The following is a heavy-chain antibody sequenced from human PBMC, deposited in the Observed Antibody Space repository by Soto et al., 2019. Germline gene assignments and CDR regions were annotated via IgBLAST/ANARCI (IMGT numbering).Heavy chain of an antibody. CDR1: GYTFTSYG. V-gene: IGHV1-18*04. Sequence: ASVKVSCKASGYTFTSYGISWVRQAPGQGLEWMGWISAYNGNTNYAQKLQGRVTMTTDTSTSTAYMELRSLRSDDTAVYYCARVGLYDYVWGSYRFYFDYWGQGTLVTVSS. CDR2: ISAYNGNT. J-gene: IGHJ4*02. CDR3: ARVGLYDYVWGSYRFYFDY. D-gene: IGHD3-16*02.